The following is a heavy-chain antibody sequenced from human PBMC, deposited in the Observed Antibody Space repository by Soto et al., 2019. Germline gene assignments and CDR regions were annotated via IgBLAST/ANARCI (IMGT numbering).Heavy chain of an antibody. Sequence: QVQLVQSGAEVKKPGASVKVSCKGSGYTFTNYAVHWVRQAPGQRLEWMGWINAGNGNTKYSQKFQGRVTITRDTCASTAYMELSSLRSEDTAVYFCARGSYDFDYWGQGTLVTVSS. CDR3: ARGSYDFDY. D-gene: IGHD3-3*01. V-gene: IGHV1-3*01. J-gene: IGHJ4*02. CDR2: INAGNGNT. CDR1: GYTFTNYA.